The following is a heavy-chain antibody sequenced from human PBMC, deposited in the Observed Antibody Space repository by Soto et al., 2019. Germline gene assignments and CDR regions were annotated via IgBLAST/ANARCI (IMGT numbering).Heavy chain of an antibody. J-gene: IGHJ6*02. CDR1: GYSFTSYW. CDR2: IDPSDSYT. D-gene: IGHD2-8*01. V-gene: IGHV5-10-1*01. CDR3: ARYSCTTDYYYYGMEL. Sequence: GESLKISCKGSGYSFTSYWISWVRQMPGKGLEWMGRIDPSDSYTNYSPSFQGHVTISADKSISTAYLQWSSLKASDTAMYYCARYSCTTDYYYYGMELWGQGTTVTVSS.